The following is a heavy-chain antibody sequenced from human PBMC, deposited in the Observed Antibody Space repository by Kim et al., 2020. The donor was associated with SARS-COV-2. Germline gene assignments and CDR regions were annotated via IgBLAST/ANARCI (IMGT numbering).Heavy chain of an antibody. CDR2: IYTSGST. CDR3: ARDGAPGSLPAAHYYYYGMDV. D-gene: IGHD2-2*01. CDR1: GGSISSYY. J-gene: IGHJ6*02. V-gene: IGHV4-4*07. Sequence: SETLSLTCTVSGGSISSYYWSWIRQPAGKGLEWIGRIYTSGSTNYNPSLKSRVTMSVDTSKNQFSLKLSSVTAADTAVYYCARDGAPGSLPAAHYYYYGMDVWGQGTTVTVSS.